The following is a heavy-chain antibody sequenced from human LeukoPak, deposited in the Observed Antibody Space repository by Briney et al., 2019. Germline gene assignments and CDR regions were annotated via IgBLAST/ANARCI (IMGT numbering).Heavy chain of an antibody. CDR3: ARGYHVRIYAESAFDI. V-gene: IGHV3-66*01. J-gene: IGHJ3*02. CDR2: IYSGGST. CDR1: EFSVGSNY. D-gene: IGHD5/OR15-5a*01. Sequence: PGGSLRLSCAASEFSVGSNYMTWVRQAPGKGLEWVSLIYSGGSTYYADSVKGRFTISRDNSKSTLYLQMNSLRAEDTAVYFCARGYHVRIYAESAFDIWGQGTMVTVSS.